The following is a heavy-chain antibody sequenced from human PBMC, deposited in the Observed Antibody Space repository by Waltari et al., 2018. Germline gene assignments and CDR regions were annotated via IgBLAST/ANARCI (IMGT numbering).Heavy chain of an antibody. CDR2: IYSGGST. Sequence: EVQLLESGGGLVQPGGSLRLSCAASGFTFSSYAMSWGRPAQVKRLEWVSVIYSGGSTYYAASVKGLFTISRDNSKNTLYLQMNSLRAEDTAVYYCAKDLPYCTNGVCYDQGHFDYWGQGTLVTVSS. J-gene: IGHJ4*02. V-gene: IGHV3-23*03. D-gene: IGHD2-8*01. CDR3: AKDLPYCTNGVCYDQGHFDY. CDR1: GFTFSSYA.